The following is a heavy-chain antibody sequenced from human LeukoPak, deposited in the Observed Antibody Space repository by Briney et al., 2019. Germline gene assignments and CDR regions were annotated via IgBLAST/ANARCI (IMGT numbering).Heavy chain of an antibody. J-gene: IGHJ3*02. D-gene: IGHD6-13*01. CDR2: INPNSGGT. CDR1: GYTFAGYY. V-gene: IGHV1-2*02. CDR3: ARYRATTGTGGNAFDI. Sequence: ASVKVSCKASGYTFAGYYMHWVRQAPGQGLEWMGWINPNSGGTNYAQKFQGRVTMTRDTSISTAYMERSRLRSDDTAVYYCARYRATTGTGGNAFDIWGQGTMVTVSS.